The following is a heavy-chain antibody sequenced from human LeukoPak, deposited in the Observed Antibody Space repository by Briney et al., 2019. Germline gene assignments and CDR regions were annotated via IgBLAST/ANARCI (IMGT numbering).Heavy chain of an antibody. D-gene: IGHD3-3*01. CDR1: GGSISSYY. Sequence: SETLSLTCTVSGGSISSYYWSWIRQPPGKGLEWIGHIYYSGSTNYNPSLKSRVTISVDTSKNQFSLKLSSVTAADTAVYYCARELGDDFWSGYRLDYWGQGTLVTVSS. CDR3: ARELGDDFWSGYRLDY. CDR2: IYYSGST. J-gene: IGHJ4*02. V-gene: IGHV4-59*01.